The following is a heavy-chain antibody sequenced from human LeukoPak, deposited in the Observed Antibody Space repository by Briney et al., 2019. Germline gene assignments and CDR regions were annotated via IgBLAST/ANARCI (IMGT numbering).Heavy chain of an antibody. J-gene: IGHJ4*02. CDR1: GFTFSSYA. D-gene: IGHD3-22*01. CDR3: AREGLSSGYYLDY. CDR2: ISYDGSNK. Sequence: GGSLRLSCAASGFTFSSYAMHWVRQAPGKGLEWVAVISYDGSNKYYADSVKGRLTISRDNSKNTLYLQMNSLRAEDTAVYYCAREGLSSGYYLDYWGQGTLVTVSS. V-gene: IGHV3-30*04.